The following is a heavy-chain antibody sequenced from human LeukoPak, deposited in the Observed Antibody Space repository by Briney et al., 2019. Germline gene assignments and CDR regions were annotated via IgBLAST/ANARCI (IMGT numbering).Heavy chain of an antibody. D-gene: IGHD6-13*01. V-gene: IGHV3-23*01. CDR3: AKVFYPAAGTGRVDFPFDY. J-gene: IGHJ4*02. Sequence: GGTLRLSCAASGFTFSSYAMSWVRQAPGKGLEWVSSISGSGGSTYYADSEKGRFTISRDNSKTTLYLQMNSLRAEDTAVYYCAKVFYPAAGTGRVDFPFDYWGQGTLVTVSS. CDR1: GFTFSSYA. CDR2: ISGSGGST.